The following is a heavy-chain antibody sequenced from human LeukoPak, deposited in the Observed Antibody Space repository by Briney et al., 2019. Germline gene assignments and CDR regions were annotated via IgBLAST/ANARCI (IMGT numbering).Heavy chain of an antibody. CDR2: IYYSGST. Sequence: PSETLSLTCTVSGGSISTSSYYWGWIREPPGKGLEWIGSIYYSGSTFYNPSLESRVTMSLDTSKNQFSLQLNSVTAADTAVYYCARDHKGWFDPWGQGTLVTVSS. CDR1: GGSISTSSYY. V-gene: IGHV4-39*07. J-gene: IGHJ5*02. CDR3: ARDHKGWFDP.